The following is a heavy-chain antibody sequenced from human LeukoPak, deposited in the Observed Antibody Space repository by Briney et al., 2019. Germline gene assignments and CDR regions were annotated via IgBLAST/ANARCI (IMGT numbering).Heavy chain of an antibody. D-gene: IGHD6-19*01. J-gene: IGHJ5*02. Sequence: ASVTVSCKASGYTFTSYGISWVRQAPGQGLEWMGWISAYNGNTNYAQKLQGRVTMTTDTSTSTAYMELRSLRSDDTAVYYCARTPFGRIAVAGTPGDWFDPWGQGTLVTVSS. CDR3: ARTPFGRIAVAGTPGDWFDP. V-gene: IGHV1-18*01. CDR1: GYTFTSYG. CDR2: ISAYNGNT.